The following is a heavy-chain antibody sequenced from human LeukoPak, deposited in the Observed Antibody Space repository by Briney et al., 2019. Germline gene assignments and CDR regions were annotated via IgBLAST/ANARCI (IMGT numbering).Heavy chain of an antibody. CDR2: ISSNGGST. Sequence: GGSLRLSCAASGFTFSSYAMHWVRQAPGKGLEYVSAISSNGGSTYYANSVKGRFTISRDNSKSTLYLQMGSLRAEDMAVYYCARAGGVWGSYRYYDYWGQGTLVTVSS. CDR3: ARAGGVWGSYRYYDY. CDR1: GFTFSSYA. J-gene: IGHJ4*02. V-gene: IGHV3-64*01. D-gene: IGHD3-16*02.